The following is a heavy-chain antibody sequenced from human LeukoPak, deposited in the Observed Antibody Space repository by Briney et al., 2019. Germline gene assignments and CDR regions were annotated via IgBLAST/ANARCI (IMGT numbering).Heavy chain of an antibody. V-gene: IGHV3-21*01. J-gene: IGHJ3*02. CDR1: GFSFSSYT. CDR3: ARVQDYLLYGPFDI. Sequence: GGSLRLSCAASGFSFSSYTMNWVRQAPGKGLEWVSSISSTSSKADSLKGRFTISRDNAKNSLYLQMDSLRADDTALYFCARVQDYLLYGPFDIWGQGTMVTVSS. CDR2: ISSTSS. D-gene: IGHD1-26*01.